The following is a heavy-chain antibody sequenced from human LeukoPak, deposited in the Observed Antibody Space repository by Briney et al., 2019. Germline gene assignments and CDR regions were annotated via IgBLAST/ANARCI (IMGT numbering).Heavy chain of an antibody. D-gene: IGHD1-14*01. V-gene: IGHV4-59*01. CDR1: GGSISSYY. J-gene: IGHJ4*02. CDR2: IFYSGST. CDR3: ARGGTNRAFDY. Sequence: SETLSLTCTVSGGSISSYYWSWIRQPPGKGLEWIGYIFYSGSTNYNPSLKSRVIISVDTSKNQFSLKLTSVTAADTAVYYCARGGTNRAFDYWGQGTLVTVSS.